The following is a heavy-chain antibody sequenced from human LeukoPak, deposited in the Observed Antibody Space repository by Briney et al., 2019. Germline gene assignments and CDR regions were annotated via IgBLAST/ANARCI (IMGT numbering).Heavy chain of an antibody. V-gene: IGHV4-34*01. J-gene: IGHJ4*02. CDR2: INHSGST. D-gene: IGHD5-18*01. CDR3: ARIPRKYSYGHSGY. Sequence: SETLSLTCAVYGGSFSGYYWSWIRQPPGKGLEWIGEINHSGSTNYNPSLKSRVTISVDTSKNQFSLKLSSVTAADTAVYYRARIPRKYSYGHSGYWGQGTLVTVSS. CDR1: GGSFSGYY.